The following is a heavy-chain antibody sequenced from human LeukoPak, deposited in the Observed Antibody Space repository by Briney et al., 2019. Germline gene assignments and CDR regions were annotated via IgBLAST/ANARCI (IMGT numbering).Heavy chain of an antibody. CDR1: GFTFSSYA. J-gene: IGHJ4*02. V-gene: IGHV3-30*04. CDR3: AKDWSIAAAGTTDYFDY. CDR2: ISYDGSNK. Sequence: GGSLRLSCAASGFTFSSYAMHWVRQAPGKGLEWVAVISYDGSNKYYADSVKGRFTISRDNSKNTLYLQMNSLRAEDTAVYYCAKDWSIAAAGTTDYFDYWGQGTLVTVSS. D-gene: IGHD6-13*01.